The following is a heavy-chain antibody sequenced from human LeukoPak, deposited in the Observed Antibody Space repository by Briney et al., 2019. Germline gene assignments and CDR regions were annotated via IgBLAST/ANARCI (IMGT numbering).Heavy chain of an antibody. CDR1: EFTVSGNY. V-gene: IGHV3-66*02. CDR2: IYSSDNT. Sequence: GGSLRLSCAASEFTVSGNYMSWVRQAPGKGLEWVSVIYSSDNTYYIYSVKGRFTISRDNSKNTLYLQMNSLRAEDTAVYYCAGRRVLDASFDYWGQGTLVTVSS. D-gene: IGHD3-16*01. CDR3: AGRRVLDASFDY. J-gene: IGHJ4*02.